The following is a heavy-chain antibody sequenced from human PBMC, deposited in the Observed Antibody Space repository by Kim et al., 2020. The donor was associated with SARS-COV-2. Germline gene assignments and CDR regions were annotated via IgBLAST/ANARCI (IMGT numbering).Heavy chain of an antibody. D-gene: IGHD5-18*01. CDR3: ARDLWRRGYSYGYEDY. Sequence: SVKGRFTISRDNSKNTLYLQMNSLRAEDTAVYYCARDLWRRGYSYGYEDYWGQGTLVTVSS. J-gene: IGHJ4*02. V-gene: IGHV3-30*07.